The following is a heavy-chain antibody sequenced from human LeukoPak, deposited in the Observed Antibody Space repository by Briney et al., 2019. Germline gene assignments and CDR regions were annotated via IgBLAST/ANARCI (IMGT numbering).Heavy chain of an antibody. J-gene: IGHJ4*02. Sequence: GGSQRLSCAASGFTFSSYWMHWVRQAPGKGLVWVSHINSDGSGTSYADSVKGRFTISRDNAKNTLYLQMNSLRDEDTAVYYCARLYCSSSSCFFDYWGQGTLVTVSS. CDR3: ARLYCSSSSCFFDY. D-gene: IGHD2-2*01. CDR1: GFTFSSYW. V-gene: IGHV3-74*01. CDR2: INSDGSGT.